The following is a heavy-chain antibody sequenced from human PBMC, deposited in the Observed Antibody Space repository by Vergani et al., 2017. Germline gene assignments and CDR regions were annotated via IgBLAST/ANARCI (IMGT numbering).Heavy chain of an antibody. D-gene: IGHD6-19*01. J-gene: IGHJ4*02. CDR3: ARDKVTGSRYFDY. CDR1: GFTFSNYG. Sequence: QVQLVESGGGVVQPGGSLRLSCGASGFTFSNYGMHWVRQAPGKGLEWVTFIRYDGSNTYYADSVKGRFTISRDNSKNTLFLQMNSLRPEDTAVYYCARDKVTGSRYFDYWGQGTLVTVSS. V-gene: IGHV3-30*02. CDR2: IRYDGSNT.